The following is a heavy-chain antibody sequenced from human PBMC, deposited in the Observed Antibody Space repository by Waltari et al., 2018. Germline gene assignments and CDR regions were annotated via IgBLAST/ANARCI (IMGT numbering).Heavy chain of an antibody. CDR1: VGAFTDHY. D-gene: IGHD7-27*01. CDR2: INDSGSP. V-gene: IGHV4-34*01. CDR3: ARGNWGGWYFDL. J-gene: IGHJ2*01. Sequence: QVQLQQWGAGLLKPSETLSLTCAVYVGAFTDHYWTWGRQAPGKGLEWVGQINDSGSPIYNPSLNSRATISVDRFRKQFSLRLNSVTAADTAVYYCARGNWGGWYFDLWGRGTLVTVSS.